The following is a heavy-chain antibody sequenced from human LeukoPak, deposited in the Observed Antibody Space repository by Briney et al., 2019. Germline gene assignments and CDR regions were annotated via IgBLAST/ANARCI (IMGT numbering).Heavy chain of an antibody. CDR3: ARDVWDIVVVPAAINYYYYGMDV. CDR2: IKQDGSEK. CDR1: GFTFTHYW. D-gene: IGHD2-2*01. J-gene: IGHJ6*02. V-gene: IGHV3-7*01. Sequence: GGSLRLSCAASGFTFTHYWMSWVRQAPGKGLEWVANIKQDGSEKYYVDSVKGRFTISRDNAKNSLYLQMNSLRAEDTAVYYCARDVWDIVVVPAAINYYYYGMDVWGQGTTVTVSS.